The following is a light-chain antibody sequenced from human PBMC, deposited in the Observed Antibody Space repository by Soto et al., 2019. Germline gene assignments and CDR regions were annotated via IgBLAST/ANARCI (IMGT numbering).Light chain of an antibody. CDR3: CSYAGSYTWV. J-gene: IGLJ3*02. CDR2: DVT. CDR1: SSDVGGYNY. Sequence: QTVVTQPRSVSGSPRQSVTISCTGTSSDVGGYNYVSWYQQHPGKAPKLMIYDVTKRPSGVPDRFSGSKSANTASLTISGLQAEDEADYYCCSYAGSYTWVFGGGTKLTVL. V-gene: IGLV2-11*01.